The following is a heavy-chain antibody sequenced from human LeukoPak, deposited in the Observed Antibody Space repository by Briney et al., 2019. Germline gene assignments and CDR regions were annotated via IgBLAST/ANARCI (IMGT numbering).Heavy chain of an antibody. Sequence: PGGSLRLSCAASGFTFSTYWMHWVRQAPGKGLAWVSRINSDGSSTSYADSVKGRFTISRDNAKSTLYLQMNSLRAEDTAVYYCARALFLGDWFDPWGQGTLVTVSS. CDR1: GFTFSTYW. J-gene: IGHJ5*02. V-gene: IGHV3-74*01. CDR3: ARALFLGDWFDP. D-gene: IGHD3-16*01. CDR2: INSDGSST.